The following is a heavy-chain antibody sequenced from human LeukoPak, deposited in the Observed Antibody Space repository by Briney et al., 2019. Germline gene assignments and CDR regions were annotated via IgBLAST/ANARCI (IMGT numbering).Heavy chain of an antibody. CDR1: GYSFTSYW. J-gene: IGHJ5*02. D-gene: IGHD3-10*01. CDR3: ARSHGSGSGGIWFDP. V-gene: IGHV5-51*01. CDR2: ICPGDSDT. Sequence: GESLKISCKGSGYSFTSYWIGWVRQMPGKGLEWMGIICPGDSDTRYSPSFQGQVTISADKSISTAYLQWSSLKASDTAMYYCARSHGSGSGGIWFDPWGQGTLVTVSS.